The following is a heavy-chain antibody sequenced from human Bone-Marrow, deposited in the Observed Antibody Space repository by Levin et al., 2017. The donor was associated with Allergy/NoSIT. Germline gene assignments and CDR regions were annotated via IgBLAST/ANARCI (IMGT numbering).Heavy chain of an antibody. V-gene: IGHV3-23*01. CDR3: ARGEISGVTGDY. CDR2: ISGSGATS. CDR1: GFSFSGYA. J-gene: IGHJ4*02. D-gene: IGHD3-10*01. Sequence: GESLKISCAASGFSFSGYAMSWVRQAPGKGLEWVSGISGSGATSWYADSVRGRFTISRDKSKNTLYLQMNSLRVEDTAVYYCARGEISGVTGDYWGQGTLVTVSS.